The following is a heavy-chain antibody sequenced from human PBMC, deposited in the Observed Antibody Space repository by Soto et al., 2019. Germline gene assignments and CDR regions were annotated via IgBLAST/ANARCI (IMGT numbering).Heavy chain of an antibody. CDR1: GYGFTSYA. Sequence: GASVKVSCKAYGYGFTSYAMHWVRQAPGQRLEWMGWINAGNGNTNYAQKFQGRVTITADESTSTAYMELSSLRSEDTAVYYCARSITGTVSYYYGMDVWGQGTTVTVSS. D-gene: IGHD1-20*01. CDR2: INAGNGNT. V-gene: IGHV1-3*01. CDR3: ARSITGTVSYYYGMDV. J-gene: IGHJ6*02.